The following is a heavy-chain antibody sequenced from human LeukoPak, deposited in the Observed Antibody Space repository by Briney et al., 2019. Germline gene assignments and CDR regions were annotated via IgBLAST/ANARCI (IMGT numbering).Heavy chain of an antibody. V-gene: IGHV3-21*01. CDR3: ARDRLYYYDSSGYYGEDY. D-gene: IGHD3-22*01. CDR2: ISSSSGYI. Sequence: GGSLRLSCEASGFTFSSYSMNWVRQAPGKGLEWVSSISSSSGYIYYADSVKGRFTISRDNAKNSLYLQMNSLRAEDTAVYYCARDRLYYYDSSGYYGEDYWGQGTLVTVSS. J-gene: IGHJ4*02. CDR1: GFTFSSYS.